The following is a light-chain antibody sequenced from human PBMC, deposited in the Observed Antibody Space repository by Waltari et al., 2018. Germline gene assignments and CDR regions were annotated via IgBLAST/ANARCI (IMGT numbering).Light chain of an antibody. CDR3: QRYNSYPIT. CDR1: QSIGSW. V-gene: IGKV1-5*03. J-gene: IGKJ3*01. CDR2: EAT. Sequence: DIQMTQSPSTLSASAGDRVTITCRASQSIGSWLAWYQQKPGKAPKLLIYEATSLESGVPSRFSASGSGTEFTLTISSLQPDDFATYYCQRYNSYPITFGPGTKVDI.